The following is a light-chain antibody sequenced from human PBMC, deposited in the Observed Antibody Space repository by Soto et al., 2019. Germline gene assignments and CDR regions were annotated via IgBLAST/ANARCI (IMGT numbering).Light chain of an antibody. CDR1: QGINSY. V-gene: IGKV1-9*01. J-gene: IGKJ3*01. Sequence: DIQLTQSPSFLSASVGDRVTITCRASQGINSYLAWYRQKPGKAPRLLIYAASTLQSGVPSRFSGSGSGTEFTLTITSLQPEDFATYYCQHLNSYSFTFGPGTKVDLK. CDR2: AAS. CDR3: QHLNSYSFT.